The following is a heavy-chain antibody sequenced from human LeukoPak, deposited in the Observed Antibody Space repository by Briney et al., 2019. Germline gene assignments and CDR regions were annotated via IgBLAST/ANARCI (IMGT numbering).Heavy chain of an antibody. CDR2: IYYSGST. D-gene: IGHD6-19*01. J-gene: IGHJ3*02. CDR3: ARVQWTSNAFDI. V-gene: IGHV4-59*01. CDR1: GGSISSYY. Sequence: PSETLSLTCTVSGGSISSYYWSWIRQPPGKGLEWIGYIYYSGSTNYNPSLKSRVTISVDTSKNQFSLKLSSVTAADTAVYYCARVQWTSNAFDIWGQGTMVTVSS.